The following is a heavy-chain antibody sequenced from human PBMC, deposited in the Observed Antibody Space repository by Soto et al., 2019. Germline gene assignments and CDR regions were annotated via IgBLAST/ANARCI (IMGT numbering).Heavy chain of an antibody. CDR1: GFTFSSYG. CDR3: AKTGDEGRSYYYGMDV. CDR2: ISYDGSNK. J-gene: IGHJ6*02. Sequence: QVQLVESGGGVVQPGRSLRLSCAASGFTFSSYGMHWVRQAPGKGLEWVAVISYDGSNKYYADSVKGRFTMSRDNSKNSLYLQMNSVRAEDTAVYYGAKTGDEGRSYYYGMDVWGQGTTVTVSS. D-gene: IGHD4-17*01. V-gene: IGHV3-30*18.